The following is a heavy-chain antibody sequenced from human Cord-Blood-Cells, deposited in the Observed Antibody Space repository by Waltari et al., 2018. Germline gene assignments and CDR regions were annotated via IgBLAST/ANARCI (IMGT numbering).Heavy chain of an antibody. D-gene: IGHD7-27*01. CDR3: ARRRTGDAGQIDY. CDR1: GGSFSGYY. V-gene: IGHV4-34*01. Sequence: QVQLQQWGAGLLKPSETLSLTCAVYGGSFSGYYWSCTRQPPGKGLEWIGEINHSGSTNYNPSLKSRVTISVDTSKNQFSLKLSSVTAADTAVYYCARRRTGDAGQIDYWGQGTLVTVSS. J-gene: IGHJ4*02. CDR2: INHSGST.